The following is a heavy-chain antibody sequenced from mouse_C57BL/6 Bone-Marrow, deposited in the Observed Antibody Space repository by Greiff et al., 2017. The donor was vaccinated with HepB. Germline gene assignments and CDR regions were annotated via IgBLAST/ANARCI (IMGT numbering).Heavy chain of an antibody. CDR2: IDPENGDT. CDR1: GFNIKDDY. V-gene: IGHV14-4*01. Sequence: EVQLKQSGAELVRPGASVKLSCTASGFNIKDDYMHWVKQRPEQGLEWIGWIDPENGDTEYASKFQGKATITADTSSNTAYLQLSSLTSEDTAVYYCTTMGFDYWGQGTSVTVSS. CDR3: TTMGFDY. J-gene: IGHJ4*01.